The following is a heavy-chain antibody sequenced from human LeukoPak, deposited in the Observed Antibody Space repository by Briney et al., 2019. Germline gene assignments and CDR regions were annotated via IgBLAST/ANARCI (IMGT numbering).Heavy chain of an antibody. Sequence: PSETLSLTCTVSGGSISSSSYYWGWIRQPPGKGLEWIGSIYYSGSTYYNPSLKSRVTISVDTSKNQISLKLGSVTAADTAVYYCARIGDLAAAGTNFDYWGQGTLVTVSS. J-gene: IGHJ4*02. CDR3: ARIGDLAAAGTNFDY. D-gene: IGHD6-13*01. CDR1: GGSISSSSYY. CDR2: IYYSGST. V-gene: IGHV4-39*07.